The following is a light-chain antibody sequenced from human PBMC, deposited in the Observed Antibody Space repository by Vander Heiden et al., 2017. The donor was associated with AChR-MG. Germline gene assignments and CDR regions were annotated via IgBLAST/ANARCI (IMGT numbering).Light chain of an antibody. CDR2: DDR. V-gene: IGLV3-21*02. CDR1: NIGSKS. CDR3: QVWDSSSDHHVV. J-gene: IGLJ2*01. Sequence: SYVLTQPPSVSLAPGHTARITCGGNNIGSKSVHWYQQKPGQAPVLVVYDDRDRPSGIPERFSGSNSGNTATLTISRVEAGDEADYYCQVWDSSSDHHVVFGGGTKLTVL.